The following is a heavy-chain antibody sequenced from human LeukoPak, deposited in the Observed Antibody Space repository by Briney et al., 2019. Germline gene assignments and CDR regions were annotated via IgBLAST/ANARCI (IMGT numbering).Heavy chain of an antibody. J-gene: IGHJ4*02. CDR1: GFTFSAYW. D-gene: IGHD4-23*01. V-gene: IGHV3-7*03. Sequence: GGSLRLSCAASGFTFSAYWMSWVRQAPGKGLEWVASIKQDGSDKYYVDSVKGRFTTSRDNAKNSLYLQMNSLRAEDTAVYYCARKTVVGSYFDYWGQGTPVTVSS. CDR3: ARKTVVGSYFDY. CDR2: IKQDGSDK.